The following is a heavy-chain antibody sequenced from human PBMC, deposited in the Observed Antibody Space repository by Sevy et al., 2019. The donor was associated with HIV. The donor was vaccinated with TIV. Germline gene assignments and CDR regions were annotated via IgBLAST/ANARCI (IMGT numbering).Heavy chain of an antibody. J-gene: IGHJ5*02. CDR1: GFPLKSYW. CDR2: IKEDGSEK. Sequence: GGSLRLSCIASGFPLKSYWMSWVRQAPGKGLEWVANIKEDGSEKYYVHSVKGRFTISRDNAKNSLYLQMNSLRAEDTAVYYCARDPGFDPWGQRTLVTVSS. CDR3: ARDPGFDP. V-gene: IGHV3-7*03.